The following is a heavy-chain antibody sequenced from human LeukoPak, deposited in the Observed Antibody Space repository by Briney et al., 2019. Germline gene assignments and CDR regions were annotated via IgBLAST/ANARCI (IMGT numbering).Heavy chain of an antibody. D-gene: IGHD1-14*01. Sequence: GGSLRLSCATSGFNFDRYTIHWVRQAPGKGLEWVSLAGWAGGTTFYSDSVRGRFTISRDSGRKSVYLQMNSLRAEDTAVYYCANIPGAAYNWFDPWGQGTLVTVSS. V-gene: IGHV3-43*01. CDR3: ANIPGAAYNWFDP. J-gene: IGHJ5*02. CDR1: GFNFDRYT. CDR2: AGWAGGTT.